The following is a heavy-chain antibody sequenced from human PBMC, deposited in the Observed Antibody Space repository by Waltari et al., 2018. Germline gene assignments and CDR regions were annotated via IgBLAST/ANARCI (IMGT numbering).Heavy chain of an antibody. D-gene: IGHD3-22*01. J-gene: IGHJ4*03. V-gene: IGHV4-39*01. CDR1: GGSTSSSSYY. Sequence: QLQLQESGPGLVKPSETLSLTCTVSGGSTSSSSYYWGWLRPPPGKGLEWVGSIYYSGSTYYNPSLNSRVTISVDTSKNQFSLKLSSLTAADTAVYFCARHVLGPYYNTILPPNYWGQGTLVTVSS. CDR3: ARHVLGPYYNTILPPNY. CDR2: IYYSGST.